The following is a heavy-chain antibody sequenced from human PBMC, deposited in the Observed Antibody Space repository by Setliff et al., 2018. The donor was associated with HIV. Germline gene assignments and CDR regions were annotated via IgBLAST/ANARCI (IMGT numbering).Heavy chain of an antibody. V-gene: IGHV3-21*01. CDR3: VRSLSGNSSTYYWAFDF. J-gene: IGHJ4*02. D-gene: IGHD3-22*01. CDR2: ISGSGTYT. Sequence: GESLKISCVTSGFTFMSHSMNWVRLRPGKRLEWVASISGSGTYTHYADSVRGRFTVSRDNAKNSLWLQLDSLKVEDTALYFCVRSLSGNSSTYYWAFDFWGQGAPVTVSS. CDR1: GFTFMSHS.